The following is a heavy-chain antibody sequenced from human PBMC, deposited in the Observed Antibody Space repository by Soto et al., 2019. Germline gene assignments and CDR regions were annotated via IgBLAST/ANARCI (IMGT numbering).Heavy chain of an antibody. J-gene: IGHJ4*02. CDR3: ARDPELHGLDY. Sequence: SETLSLTCNVSCTSIIAYYWTWIRQPPGKALEWIGYISYRGSTKYNPSLKSRVAISLDTSRNQFSLKLTPVTASDTAIYFCARDPELHGLDYWGQGTLVTVSS. CDR2: ISYRGST. CDR1: CTSIIAYY. D-gene: IGHD2-21*01. V-gene: IGHV4-59*01.